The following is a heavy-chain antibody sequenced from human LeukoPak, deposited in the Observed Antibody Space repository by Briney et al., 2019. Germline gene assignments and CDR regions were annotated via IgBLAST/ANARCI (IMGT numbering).Heavy chain of an antibody. CDR2: ISSSGSTI. CDR3: ARRSFYYDFSLSYYYYYMDV. J-gene: IGHJ6*03. V-gene: IGHV3-11*01. D-gene: IGHD3-3*01. Sequence: PGGSLRLSCAASGFTFSDYYMSWIRQAPGKGLEWVSYISSSGSTIYYADSVKSRFTISRDNSKNTLYLQMNSLRAEDTAVYYCARRSFYYDFSLSYYYYYMDVWGKGTTVTVSS. CDR1: GFTFSDYY.